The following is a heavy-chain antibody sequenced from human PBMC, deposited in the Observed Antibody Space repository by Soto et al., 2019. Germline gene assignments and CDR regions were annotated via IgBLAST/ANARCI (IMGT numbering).Heavy chain of an antibody. CDR1: GYTFIGYY. Sequence: QVQLVQSGAEVKKPGASVKVSCKASGYTFIGYYIHWVRQAPGQGLAWMGRINPRSGDTTYAQKFQGRLTMTRDTYISTAYMELSSLRSDDTAVYYCGRDGVGATPLGWFDPWGQGSLVTVSS. J-gene: IGHJ5*02. D-gene: IGHD1-26*01. CDR2: INPRSGDT. V-gene: IGHV1-2*06. CDR3: GRDGVGATPLGWFDP.